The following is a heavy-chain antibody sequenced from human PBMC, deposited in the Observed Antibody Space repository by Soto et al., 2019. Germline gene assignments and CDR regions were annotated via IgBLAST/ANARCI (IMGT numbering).Heavy chain of an antibody. CDR2: IIPILGIA. D-gene: IGHD2-8*01. V-gene: IGHV1-69*02. CDR3: ADGGNGTSVSR. Sequence: QVQLVQSGAEVKKPGSSVKVSCKASGGTFSSYTISWVRQAPGQGLEWMGRIIPILGIANYAQKFQGRVTITADKSTSTAYMELSSLRSEDTAVYYCADGGNGTSVSRWGQGTLVTVSS. CDR1: GGTFSSYT. J-gene: IGHJ4*02.